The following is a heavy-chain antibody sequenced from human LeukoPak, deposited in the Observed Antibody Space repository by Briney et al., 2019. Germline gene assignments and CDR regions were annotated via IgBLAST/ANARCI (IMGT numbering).Heavy chain of an antibody. Sequence: GGSLRLSCAASGFTFSSYAMPWVRQSPGKGLEWVSVIGSGGDTYYSDSVQGRFTISRDNSKNTLYLQMNSLRADDTAVYYCAKYYAARSRSFDFWGQGTLVTVSS. V-gene: IGHV3-23*01. CDR2: IGSGGDT. J-gene: IGHJ4*02. CDR3: AKYYAARSRSFDF. D-gene: IGHD3-10*01. CDR1: GFTFSSYA.